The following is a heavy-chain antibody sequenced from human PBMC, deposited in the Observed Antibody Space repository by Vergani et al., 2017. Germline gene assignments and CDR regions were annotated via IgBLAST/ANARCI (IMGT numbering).Heavy chain of an antibody. V-gene: IGHV4-34*01. CDR1: GGSFSGYY. D-gene: IGHD6-13*01. Sequence: QVQLQQWGAGLLKPSETLSLTCAVYGGSFSGYYWSWIRQPPGKGLEWIGEINHRGSNNYNPSLKSRVTISVDTSKNQFSLKLSSVTAADTAVYYCARKRLGKQLTNWYFDLWGRGTLVTVSS. CDR2: INHRGSN. CDR3: ARKRLGKQLTNWYFDL. J-gene: IGHJ2*01.